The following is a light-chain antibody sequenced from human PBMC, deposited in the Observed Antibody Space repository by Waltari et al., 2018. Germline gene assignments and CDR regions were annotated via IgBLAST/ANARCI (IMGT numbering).Light chain of an antibody. J-gene: IGLJ2*01. CDR2: GNN. CDR1: NSNLGPGHA. V-gene: IGLV1-40*01. Sequence: QSVLTQPPSLSASPGQRVTISCPGSNSNLGPGHAVQWYQQLPGTTPKLLLYGNNNRPSGVPDRFSGSKSGTSASLAISWLQPEDEADYYCQSYDTTLSGSVVFGGGTKVTVL. CDR3: QSYDTTLSGSVV.